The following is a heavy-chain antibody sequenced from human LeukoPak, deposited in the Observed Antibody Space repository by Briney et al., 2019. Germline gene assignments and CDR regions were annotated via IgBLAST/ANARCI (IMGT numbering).Heavy chain of an antibody. CDR2: ISSSSSTI. D-gene: IGHD6-13*01. CDR1: GFTFSSYS. V-gene: IGHV3-48*04. J-gene: IGHJ6*02. Sequence: GGSLRLSCAASGFTFSSYSMNWVRQAPGKGLEWVSYISSSSSTIYYADSVRGRFTISRDNAKNSLYLQMNSLRAEDTAMYYCARDWTAAGGLYYYYYGMDVWGQGTTVTVSS. CDR3: ARDWTAAGGLYYYYYGMDV.